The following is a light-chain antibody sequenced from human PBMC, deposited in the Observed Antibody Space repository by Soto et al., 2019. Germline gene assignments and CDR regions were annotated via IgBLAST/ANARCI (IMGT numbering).Light chain of an antibody. CDR3: QHYNSYSEA. V-gene: IGKV1-5*03. CDR2: RAS. Sequence: IQKTQSPCSLPASVRSRVTITCRASQTVSSWLAWYQQKPGKAPKLLIYRASTLKSGVPSRFSGSGSGTEFTLTISSLQPDDFATYYCQHYNSYSEAFGQGTKVDIK. CDR1: QTVSSW. J-gene: IGKJ1*01.